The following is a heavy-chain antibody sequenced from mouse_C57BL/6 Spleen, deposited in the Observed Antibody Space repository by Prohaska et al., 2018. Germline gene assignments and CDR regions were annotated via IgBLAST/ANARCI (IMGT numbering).Heavy chain of an antibody. CDR1: GFTFSGFW. V-gene: IGHV11-2*01. CDR3: MSDGSYWYFDV. D-gene: IGHD2-3*01. J-gene: IGHJ1*03. Sequence: EVQLLETGGGLVQPGGSRGLSCEGSGFTFSGFWMSWVRQKPGKTLEWIGDLDSDGSAINYAPGIKYRFTIFRENDKGTLYLQMCNVRSEDTGTYFCMSDGSYWYFDVWGTGTTVTVSS. CDR2: LDSDGSAI.